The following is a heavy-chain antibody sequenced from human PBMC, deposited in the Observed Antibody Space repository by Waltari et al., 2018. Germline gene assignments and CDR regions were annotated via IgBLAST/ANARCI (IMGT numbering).Heavy chain of an antibody. J-gene: IGHJ6*03. D-gene: IGHD2-2*01. CDR3: ARARDIVVVPAADDYYYMDV. V-gene: IGHV1-69*01. CDR2: IIPIFGTA. Sequence: QVQLVQSGAEVKKPGSSVKVSCKASGGTFSSYAISWVRQAPGQGLEWMGGIIPIFGTANYAQKFQGRVTITADESTSTAYMELSSLRSEDTAVYYCARARDIVVVPAADDYYYMDVWGKGTTVTVSS. CDR1: GGTFSSYA.